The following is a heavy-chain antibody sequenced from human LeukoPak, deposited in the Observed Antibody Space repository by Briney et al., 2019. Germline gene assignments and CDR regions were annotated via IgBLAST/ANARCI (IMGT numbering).Heavy chain of an antibody. CDR3: ARGRSDLVRPLTGSNKAYYYYMDV. V-gene: IGHV4-34*01. J-gene: IGHJ6*03. Sequence: SETLSLTCAVYGGSFSGYYWSWIRQPPGKGLEWIGEINHSGSTNYNPSLKSRVTISVDTSKNQFSLKLSSVTAADTAVYYCARGRSDLVRPLTGSNKAYYYYMDVWGKGTTVNVSS. D-gene: IGHD3-9*01. CDR1: GGSFSGYY. CDR2: INHSGST.